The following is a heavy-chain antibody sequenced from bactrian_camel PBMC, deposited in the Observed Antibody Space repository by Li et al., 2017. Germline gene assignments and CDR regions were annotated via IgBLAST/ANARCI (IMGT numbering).Heavy chain of an antibody. J-gene: IGHJ4*01. CDR1: GYTYAPTC. CDR2: VYMVHGTT. D-gene: IGHD6*01. CDR3: AAATVCSSARCCATISQSEYNS. Sequence: HVQLVESGGGSVQTGGSLRLSCEATGYTYAPTCMAWFRQAPGKERERVAHVYMVHGTTNYADSVKGRFTISQADAKNSVYLQMNSLKPEDTAMYYCAAATVCSSARCCATISQSEYNSWGRGTQVTVS. V-gene: IGHV3S63*01.